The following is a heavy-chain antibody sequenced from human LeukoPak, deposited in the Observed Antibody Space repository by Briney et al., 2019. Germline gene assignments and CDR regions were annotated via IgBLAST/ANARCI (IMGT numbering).Heavy chain of an antibody. CDR3: SRSGNSGLLGY. Sequence: GGSLRLSCAASGFTFSSYAMHWVRQAPGKGLEWVAVISYDGSNKYYADSVKGRFTISRDNSKNTLYVQMNSLRPEDTAVYYCSRSGNSGLLGYWGQGTLVTVSS. CDR1: GFTFSSYA. J-gene: IGHJ4*02. D-gene: IGHD2/OR15-2a*01. CDR2: ISYDGSNK. V-gene: IGHV3-30*04.